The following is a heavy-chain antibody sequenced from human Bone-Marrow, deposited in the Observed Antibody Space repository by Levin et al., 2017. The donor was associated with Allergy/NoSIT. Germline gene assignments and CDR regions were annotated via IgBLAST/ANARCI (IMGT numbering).Heavy chain of an antibody. Sequence: ASVKVSCKASGYTFTGYYLHWVRQAPGQGPEWMGWINPNSGGLNYAQKFQGRVTMTRDTSISTAYMELSRLRSDDTAVYYCARLSHYNDSCWGPGTLVTVSS. CDR3: ARLSHYNDSC. V-gene: IGHV1-2*02. CDR2: INPNSGGL. J-gene: IGHJ4*02. CDR1: GYTFTGYY. D-gene: IGHD3-22*01.